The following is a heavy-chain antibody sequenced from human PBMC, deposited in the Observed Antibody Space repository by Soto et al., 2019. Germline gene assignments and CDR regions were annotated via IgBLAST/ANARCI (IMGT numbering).Heavy chain of an antibody. Sequence: LXLACRISGGSINSYLWSWIRQPAGKGLEWIGRVYSSGTTDYNPSLNSRATLSVETSKNQFSLKLSSVTAADTAVYYCARDIGSYAYGEGYWGQGIQVTVSS. D-gene: IGHD3-10*01. CDR2: VYSSGTT. J-gene: IGHJ4*02. V-gene: IGHV4-4*07. CDR1: GGSINSYL. CDR3: ARDIGSYAYGEGY.